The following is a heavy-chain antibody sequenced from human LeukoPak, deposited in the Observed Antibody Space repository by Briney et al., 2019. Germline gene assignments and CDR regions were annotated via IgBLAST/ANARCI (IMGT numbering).Heavy chain of an antibody. CDR1: GYSISSGYY. D-gene: IGHD6-19*01. V-gene: IGHV4-38-2*02. Sequence: SETLSLTCAVSGYSISSGYYWGWIRQPPGQGLEWIGSIYHSGSTYYNPSHKSRVTISVDTSKNQFSLKLSSVTAADTAVYYCARDLMPSSGWFIGGYWGQGTLVTVSS. CDR2: IYHSGST. CDR3: ARDLMPSSGWFIGGY. J-gene: IGHJ4*02.